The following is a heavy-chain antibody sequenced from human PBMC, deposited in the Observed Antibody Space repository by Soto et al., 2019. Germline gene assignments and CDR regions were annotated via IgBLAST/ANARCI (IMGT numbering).Heavy chain of an antibody. J-gene: IGHJ6*02. Sequence: EVQLVQSGAEVKKPGESLKISFKGSGYSFTSYWIGWVRQMPGKGLEWMGIIYPGDSDTRYSPSFQGQVTISADKSISTAYLQWSSLKASDTAMYYCARPREAGKYYYGVDVWGQGTTVTVSS. CDR2: IYPGDSDT. V-gene: IGHV5-51*01. D-gene: IGHD6-19*01. CDR1: GYSFTSYW. CDR3: ARPREAGKYYYGVDV.